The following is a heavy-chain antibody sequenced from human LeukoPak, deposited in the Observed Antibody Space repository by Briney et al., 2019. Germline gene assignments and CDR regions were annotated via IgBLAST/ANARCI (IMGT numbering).Heavy chain of an antibody. D-gene: IGHD4-17*01. J-gene: IGHJ4*02. V-gene: IGHV3-33*01. CDR1: GYTFSSYG. CDR3: ARGYGDSTKVYFDY. Sequence: TGGSLRLSCAASGYTFSSYGMHWVRQAPGKGLEWVAVIWYDGSNKYYADSVKGRFTISRDNSKNTLYLQMNSLRAEDTAVYYCARGYGDSTKVYFDYWGQGTLVTVSS. CDR2: IWYDGSNK.